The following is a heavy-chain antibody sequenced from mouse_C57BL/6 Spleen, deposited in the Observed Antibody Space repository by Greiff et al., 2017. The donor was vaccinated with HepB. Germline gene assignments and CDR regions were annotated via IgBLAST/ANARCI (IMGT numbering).Heavy chain of an antibody. Sequence: DVKLQESGPGLVKPSQSLSLTCSVTGYSITSGYYWNWIRQFPGNKLEWMGYISYDGSNNYNPSLKNRISITRDTSKNQFFLKLNSVTTEDTATYYCARDYSNSAWFAYWGQGTLVTVSA. CDR2: ISYDGSN. D-gene: IGHD2-5*01. J-gene: IGHJ3*01. V-gene: IGHV3-6*01. CDR1: GYSITSGYY. CDR3: ARDYSNSAWFAY.